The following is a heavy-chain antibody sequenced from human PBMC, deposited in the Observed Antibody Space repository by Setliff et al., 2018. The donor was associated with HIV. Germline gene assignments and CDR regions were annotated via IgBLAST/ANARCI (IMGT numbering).Heavy chain of an antibody. Sequence: PGESLKISCAASGFTLSTYTMSWVRQAPGKGLEWISSISSNIIYIYYADSVRGRFTISRDNAKNSLYLQMNSLRVEDTAVYYCARTSTTTGTTLNWFDPWGQGTLVTVSS. J-gene: IGHJ5*02. CDR2: ISSNIIYI. CDR1: GFTLSTYT. D-gene: IGHD1-1*01. V-gene: IGHV3-21*01. CDR3: ARTSTTTGTTLNWFDP.